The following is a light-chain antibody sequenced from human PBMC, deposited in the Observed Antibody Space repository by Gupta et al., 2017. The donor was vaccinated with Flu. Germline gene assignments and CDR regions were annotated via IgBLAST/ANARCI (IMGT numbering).Light chain of an antibody. CDR3: QQRSSRAMHT. V-gene: IGKV3-11*02. CDR1: QSISIY. Sequence: ATLYLAPGDTATLAFRATQSISIYVDWYKKTPGQAPRRLMYDSSDRVAGSPASLTGSGSGRYLPLTISSRAPEDLAAYYFQQRSSRAMHTCGQGTELVIK. CDR2: DSS. J-gene: IGKJ2*01.